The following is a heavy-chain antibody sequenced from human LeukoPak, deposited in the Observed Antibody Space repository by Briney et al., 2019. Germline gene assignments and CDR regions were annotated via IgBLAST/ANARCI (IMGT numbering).Heavy chain of an antibody. J-gene: IGHJ3*02. CDR2: IIPILGIA. CDR3: ASGDFTAPDAFDI. D-gene: IGHD3-10*01. V-gene: IGHV1-69*04. Sequence: SVKVSCKASGGTFSSYAISWVRQAPGQGLEWMGRIIPILGIANYAQKFQGRVTITADRSTSTAYMELSSLRSEDTAVYYCASGDFTAPDAFDIWGQGTMVTVSS. CDR1: GGTFSSYA.